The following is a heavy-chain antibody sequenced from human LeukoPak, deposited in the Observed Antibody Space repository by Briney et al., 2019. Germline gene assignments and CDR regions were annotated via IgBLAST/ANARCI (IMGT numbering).Heavy chain of an antibody. CDR3: AREPAGYSSSRYWFDP. CDR1: GYTFTSYY. V-gene: IGHV1-46*01. D-gene: IGHD6-13*01. Sequence: ASVKVSCKASGYTFTSYYMHWVRQAPGQGLEWMGIINPSGGSTSYAQKFQGRVTMTRDTSTSTVYMELSSLRSEDTAVYCCAREPAGYSSSRYWFDPWGQGTLVTVSS. J-gene: IGHJ5*02. CDR2: INPSGGST.